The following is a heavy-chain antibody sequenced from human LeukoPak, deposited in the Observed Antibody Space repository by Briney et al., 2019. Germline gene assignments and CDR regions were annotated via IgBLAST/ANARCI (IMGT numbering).Heavy chain of an antibody. CDR3: AREGDDYGDYYFDY. CDR1: GGSISSYY. D-gene: IGHD4-17*01. J-gene: IGHJ4*02. V-gene: IGHV4-4*07. CDR2: IYTSGST. Sequence: KPSETLSLTCTVSGGSISSYYWSWIRQPAGKGPEWIGRIYTSGSTNNNPSLKSRVTMSVDTSKNQFSLKLSSGTAADTAVYYCAREGDDYGDYYFDYWGQGTLVTVSS.